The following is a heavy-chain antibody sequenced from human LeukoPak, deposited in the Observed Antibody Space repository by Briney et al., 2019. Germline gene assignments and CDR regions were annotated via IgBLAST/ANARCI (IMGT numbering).Heavy chain of an antibody. CDR3: AREYPRGSPDAFDI. CDR2: ISSSSSYI. V-gene: IGHV3-21*01. Sequence: GGSLRLSCAASGFTFSSYTMNWVRQAPGKGLEWVSSISSSSSYIYYADSVKGRFTISRDNAKNSLYLQMNSLRAEDTAVYYCAREYPRGSPDAFDIWGQGTMVTVSS. CDR1: GFTFSSYT. D-gene: IGHD1-26*01. J-gene: IGHJ3*02.